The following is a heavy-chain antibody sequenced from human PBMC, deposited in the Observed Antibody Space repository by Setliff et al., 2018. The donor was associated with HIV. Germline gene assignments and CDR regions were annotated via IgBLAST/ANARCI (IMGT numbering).Heavy chain of an antibody. CDR1: GYTFTSYG. V-gene: IGHV1-18*01. Sequence: ASVKVSCKASGYTFTSYGISWVRQAPGQGLEWMGWISAYNGNTNYAQKLQGRVTMTTDTSTSTAYIELRSLRSDDTAVYYCARGTYYYDSSGYLAAGHFDYWGQGTLVTVS. J-gene: IGHJ4*02. CDR3: ARGTYYYDSSGYLAAGHFDY. CDR2: ISAYNGNT. D-gene: IGHD3-22*01.